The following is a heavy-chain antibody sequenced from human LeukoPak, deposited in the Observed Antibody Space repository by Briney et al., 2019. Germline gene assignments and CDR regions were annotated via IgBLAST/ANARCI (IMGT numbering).Heavy chain of an antibody. CDR1: GFTFGKYW. Sequence: PGGSLRLSCVASGFTFGKYWMSWVRQAPGKGLEWVSSITASGDTKYYAGSVKGRFTISRDNSKDTLYLQMNSLRAEDTAVYYCAKDRRGPAAGTWYFESWGQGNLVTVSS. J-gene: IGHJ4*02. D-gene: IGHD6-13*01. V-gene: IGHV3-23*01. CDR3: AKDRRGPAAGTWYFES. CDR2: ITASGDTK.